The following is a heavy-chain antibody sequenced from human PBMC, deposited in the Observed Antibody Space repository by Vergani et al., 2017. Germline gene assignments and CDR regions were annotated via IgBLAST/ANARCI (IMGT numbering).Heavy chain of an antibody. V-gene: IGHV3-11*06. Sequence: QVQLVESGGGLVKPGGSLRLSCAASGFTFSDYYMSWIRQAPGKGLEWVSYISSSSSYTNYADSVKGRFTISRDNAKNSLYLQMNSLRAEDTAVYYCATEYSGYDANHAFDIWGQGTMVTVSS. J-gene: IGHJ3*02. CDR2: ISSSSSYT. CDR1: GFTFSDYY. D-gene: IGHD5-12*01. CDR3: ATEYSGYDANHAFDI.